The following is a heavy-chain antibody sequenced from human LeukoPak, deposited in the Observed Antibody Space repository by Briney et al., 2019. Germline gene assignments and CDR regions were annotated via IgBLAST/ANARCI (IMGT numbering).Heavy chain of an antibody. D-gene: IGHD3-10*01. CDR1: GYGLSILS. Sequence: ASVKVSCKISGYGLSILSIHWVRQAPGEGHQWVGGIDPQDGQTIYAQPFHGRATISEDTFSDTAYLELNSLRSEDTALYYCATHLDRSYYYFDFWGQGTLVIVSS. CDR2: IDPQDGQT. J-gene: IGHJ4*02. V-gene: IGHV1-24*01. CDR3: ATHLDRSYYYFDF.